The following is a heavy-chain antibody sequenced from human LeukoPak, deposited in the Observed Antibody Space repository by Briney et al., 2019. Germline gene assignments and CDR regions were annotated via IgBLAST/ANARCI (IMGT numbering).Heavy chain of an antibody. Sequence: GGSLRLSCAASGFTFSSYDMHWVRQVTGKGLEWVSGIGKSGHTYYAGSVKGRFTISRENAKNSLYLQMNSLRAEDTAVYYCARSGRGVDSFYVYMDVWGKGTTVTVSS. V-gene: IGHV3-13*01. CDR2: IGKSGHT. CDR1: GFTFSSYD. CDR3: ARSGRGVDSFYVYMDV. D-gene: IGHD3-10*01. J-gene: IGHJ6*03.